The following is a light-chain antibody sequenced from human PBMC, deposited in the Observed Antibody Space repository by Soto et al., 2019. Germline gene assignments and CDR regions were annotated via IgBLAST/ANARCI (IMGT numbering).Light chain of an antibody. V-gene: IGKV1-5*01. CDR3: QQYTVYPYT. Sequence: DIPMTQSPSTLSASIGDRVTITCRASQSLNGRLAWYQQKPGRPPKLLIYDVSFLESGVPSRVSGSGSGTDFNLTISILRPDDFATFYCQQYTVYPYTFGQGARLDIQ. CDR2: DVS. J-gene: IGKJ2*01. CDR1: QSLNGR.